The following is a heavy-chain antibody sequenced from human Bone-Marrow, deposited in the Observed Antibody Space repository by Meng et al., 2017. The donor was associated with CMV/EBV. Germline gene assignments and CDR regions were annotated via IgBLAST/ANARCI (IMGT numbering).Heavy chain of an antibody. J-gene: IGHJ4*02. Sequence: GGSLSLSCAASGFTFSSYSMNWVRQAPGKGLEWVSVIYSGGSTYYADSVKGRFTISRDNSKNTLYVQMNSLRAEDTGVYYCAKDTIPLGAVAATLGYWGQGTLVTVSS. D-gene: IGHD6-19*01. V-gene: IGHV3-NL1*01. CDR2: IYSGGST. CDR3: AKDTIPLGAVAATLGY. CDR1: GFTFSSYS.